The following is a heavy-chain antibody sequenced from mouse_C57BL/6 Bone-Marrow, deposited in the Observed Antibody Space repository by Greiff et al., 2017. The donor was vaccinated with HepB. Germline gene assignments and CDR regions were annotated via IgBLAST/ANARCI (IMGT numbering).Heavy chain of an antibody. V-gene: IGHV5-6*01. D-gene: IGHD1-1*01. Sequence: DVQLVESGGDLVKPGGSLKLSCAASGFTFSSYGMSWVRQTPDKRLEWVATISSGGSYTYYPDSVKGRFTISRDNAKNTLYLQMSSLKSEDTAMYYCARAPIYYGSSSLYYFDYWGQGTTLTVSS. J-gene: IGHJ2*01. CDR2: ISSGGSYT. CDR3: ARAPIYYGSSSLYYFDY. CDR1: GFTFSSYG.